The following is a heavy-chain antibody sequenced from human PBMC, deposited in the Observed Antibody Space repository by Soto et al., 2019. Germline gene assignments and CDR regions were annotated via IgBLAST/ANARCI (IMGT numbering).Heavy chain of an antibody. D-gene: IGHD6-13*01. J-gene: IGHJ5*02. CDR2: IFSNDEK. Sequence: QVTVKESGPVLVKPTETLTLTCTVSGFSLSNAGLGMSWIRQPPGKALEWLAHIFSNDEKSYSTSLKSMLTIAKDTSKIQVVLIMTNMDPVDTATYYCASTYSTSWYWFDPWGQGTLVTVSS. CDR1: GFSLSNAGLG. CDR3: ASTYSTSWYWFDP. V-gene: IGHV2-26*04.